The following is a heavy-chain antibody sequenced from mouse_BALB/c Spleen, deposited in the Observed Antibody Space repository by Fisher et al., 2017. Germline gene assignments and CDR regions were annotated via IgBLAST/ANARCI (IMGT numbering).Heavy chain of an antibody. D-gene: IGHD2-9*01. CDR3: ARHPYYGYGDY. Sequence: RFTISRDNAKNTLYLQMSSLRSEDTAMYYCARHPYYGYGDYWGQGTSVTVSS. J-gene: IGHJ4*01. V-gene: IGHV5-9-3*01.